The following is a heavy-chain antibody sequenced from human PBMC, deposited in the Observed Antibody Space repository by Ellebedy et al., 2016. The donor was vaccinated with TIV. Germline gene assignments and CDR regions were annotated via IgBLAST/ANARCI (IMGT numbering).Heavy chain of an antibody. V-gene: IGHV3-7*01. CDR3: ARGGGGSSKTQRKYYYYGMDV. CDR1: GFTFSDYY. J-gene: IGHJ6*02. CDR2: IKQDGSEK. Sequence: GGSLRLXXAASGFTFSDYYMSWVRQAPGKGLEWVANIKQDGSEKYYVDSVKGRFTISRDNAKNSLYLQMNSLRAEDTAVYYCARGGGGSSKTQRKYYYYGMDVWGQGTTVTVSS. D-gene: IGHD1-26*01.